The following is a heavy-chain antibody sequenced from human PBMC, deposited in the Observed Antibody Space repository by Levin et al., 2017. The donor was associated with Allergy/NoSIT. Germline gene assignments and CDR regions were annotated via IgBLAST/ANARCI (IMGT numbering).Heavy chain of an antibody. CDR3: ARMSYNDSSGYYIGRGWFDP. CDR2: IDWDDDK. CDR1: GFSLTTRGTC. D-gene: IGHD3-22*01. Sequence: VSGPTLVKPTQTLTLTCTFSGFSLTTRGTCVSWIRQPPGKALEWLALIDWDDDKYYSTSLKTRLTISRDTSKNQVVLTMTNMDPVDTATYFCARMSYNDSSGYYIGRGWFDPWGQGTLVTVSS. V-gene: IGHV2-70*13. J-gene: IGHJ5*02.